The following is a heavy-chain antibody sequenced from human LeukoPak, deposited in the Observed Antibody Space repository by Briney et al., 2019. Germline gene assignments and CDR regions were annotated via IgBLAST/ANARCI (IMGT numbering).Heavy chain of an antibody. CDR2: ISAYNGNT. CDR1: GYTFTSYG. V-gene: IGHV1-18*01. Sequence: VASVKVSCTASGYTFTSYGISWVRQAPGQGLEWMGWISAYNGNTNYAQKLQGRVTMTTDTSTSTAYMELRSLRSDDTAVYYCARDGFGATGDVRKTAMVPFDYWGQGTLVTVSS. J-gene: IGHJ4*02. D-gene: IGHD5-18*01. CDR3: ARDGFGATGDVRKTAMVPFDY.